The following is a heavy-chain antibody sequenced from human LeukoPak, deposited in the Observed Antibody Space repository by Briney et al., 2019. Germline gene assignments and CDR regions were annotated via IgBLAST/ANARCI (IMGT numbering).Heavy chain of an antibody. D-gene: IGHD1-26*01. CDR1: GFTFSSYE. Sequence: GGSLRLSCAASGFTFSSYEMNWVRQAPGKGLEWVSYISSSGSTIYYADSVKGRFTISRDNAKNSLYLQMNSPRAEDTAVYYCAREGSGSYMYNWFDPWGQGTLVTVSS. CDR3: AREGSGSYMYNWFDP. J-gene: IGHJ5*02. V-gene: IGHV3-48*03. CDR2: ISSSGSTI.